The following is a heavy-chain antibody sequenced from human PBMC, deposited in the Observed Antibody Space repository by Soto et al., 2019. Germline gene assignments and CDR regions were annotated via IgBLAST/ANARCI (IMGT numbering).Heavy chain of an antibody. Sequence: SETLSLTCTVSGASIGGSITDHYWGWIRQSPGKGLEWIGYVLYSGHTNYNPSLKSRVTISVDTSKNQFSLKLSSVTAADTAVYYCASGADYYGSGSYYTTRGVARRFDYWGQGTLVTVSS. CDR1: GASIGGSITDHY. CDR2: VLYSGHT. J-gene: IGHJ4*02. CDR3: ASGADYYGSGSYYTTRGVARRFDY. V-gene: IGHV4-61*05. D-gene: IGHD3-10*01.